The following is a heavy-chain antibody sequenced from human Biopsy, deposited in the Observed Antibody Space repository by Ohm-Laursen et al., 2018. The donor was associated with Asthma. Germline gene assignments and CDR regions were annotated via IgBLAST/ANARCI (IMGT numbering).Heavy chain of an antibody. CDR2: LIPVLGTP. Sequence: SVKVSCKTSGDSFSNYAISWVRQAPGQGLEWMGGLIPVLGTPDHAQMFEGRVTITADESTSTAYMELSSLSSEDTAVYYCARGYSGSDRIVYYYSGLEVWGQGPRSPSL. J-gene: IGHJ6*02. V-gene: IGHV1-69*13. CDR3: ARGYSGSDRIVYYYSGLEV. CDR1: GDSFSNYA. D-gene: IGHD5-12*01.